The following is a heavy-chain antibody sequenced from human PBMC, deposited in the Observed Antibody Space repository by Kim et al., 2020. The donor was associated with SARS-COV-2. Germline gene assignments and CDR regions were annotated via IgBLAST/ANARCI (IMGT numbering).Heavy chain of an antibody. V-gene: IGHV1-18*01. Sequence: ASVNVSCKTSGYTFTSYGITCVRQAPGVGFEWMGWISPYSGATVYAQRFQGRVSMTRDRSANTAYMELRSLTPDDTAVYFCTRGSPYFPFDYWGQGTL. CDR3: TRGSPYFPFDY. CDR2: ISPYSGAT. J-gene: IGHJ4*02. CDR1: GYTFTSYG. D-gene: IGHD3-10*01.